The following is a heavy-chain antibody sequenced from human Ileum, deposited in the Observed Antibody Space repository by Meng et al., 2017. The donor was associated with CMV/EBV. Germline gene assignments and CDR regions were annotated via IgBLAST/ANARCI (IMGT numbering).Heavy chain of an antibody. CDR2: ISSDGRNQ. D-gene: IGHD2/OR15-2a*01. CDR1: GFSFGAYG. Sequence: GESLKISCAASGFSFGAYGMHWVRQAPGKGLEWVAIISSDGRNQHYADSVKGRFAISRDNSKKTLYLQISNLRVEDMAVYYCAKGCTTFCYYIDFWGRGTLVTVYS. V-gene: IGHV3-33*06. CDR3: AKGCTTFCYYIDF. J-gene: IGHJ4*02.